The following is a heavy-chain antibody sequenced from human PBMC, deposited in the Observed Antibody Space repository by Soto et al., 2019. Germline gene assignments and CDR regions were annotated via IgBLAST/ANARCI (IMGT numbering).Heavy chain of an antibody. D-gene: IGHD6-13*01. CDR2: INSDGSST. CDR3: VKRIELQLGYFDY. V-gene: IGHV3-74*01. CDR1: GFTFSSYW. J-gene: IGHJ4*02. Sequence: GGSLRLSCAASGFTFSSYWMHWVRQAPGKGLVWVSRINSDGSSTSYADSVKGRFTISRDNAKNTLYLQMNSLRAEDTAVYYCVKRIELQLGYFDYWGQGTLVTV.